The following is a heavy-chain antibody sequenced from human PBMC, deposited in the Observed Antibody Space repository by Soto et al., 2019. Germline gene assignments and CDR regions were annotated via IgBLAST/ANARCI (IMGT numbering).Heavy chain of an antibody. D-gene: IGHD4-17*01. V-gene: IGHV2-5*02. Sequence: QITLKESGPSLVKPTQPLTLTCTFSGFSLSTSGVGVGWIRQPPGKALEWLALTYWDDDKRYSPSLKSRLTITKDTSKNQVVLTMTNMDPVDTATYYCAHRQRTVYFDYWGQGTLVTVSS. CDR1: GFSLSTSGVG. J-gene: IGHJ4*02. CDR2: TYWDDDK. CDR3: AHRQRTVYFDY.